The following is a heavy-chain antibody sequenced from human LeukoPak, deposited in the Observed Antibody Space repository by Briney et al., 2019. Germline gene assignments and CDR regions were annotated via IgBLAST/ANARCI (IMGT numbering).Heavy chain of an antibody. D-gene: IGHD2-8*02. Sequence: PSETLSLTCTVSGGSISSYYWGWIRQPPGKGLEWIGSIYYSGSTYYNPSLKSRVTISVDTSKNQFSLKLSSVTAADTAVYYCARGWFTGSPAGAFDIWGQGTMVTVSS. J-gene: IGHJ3*02. CDR2: IYYSGST. CDR1: GGSISSYY. V-gene: IGHV4-39*07. CDR3: ARGWFTGSPAGAFDI.